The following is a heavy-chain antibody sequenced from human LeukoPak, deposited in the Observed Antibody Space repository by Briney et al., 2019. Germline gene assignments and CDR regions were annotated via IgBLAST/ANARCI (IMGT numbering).Heavy chain of an antibody. V-gene: IGHV3-21*01. CDR3: ARARMQIVVVAAADY. D-gene: IGHD2-15*01. CDR1: GFTFNSYS. J-gene: IGHJ4*02. Sequence: GGSLRLSCAGSGFTFNSYSMNWVRQAPGKGLEWVSSITSSSSYIYYADSVKGRFTISRDNAKNSLYLQMNSLRAEDTAVYYCARARMQIVVVAAADYWGQGTLVTVST. CDR2: ITSSSSYI.